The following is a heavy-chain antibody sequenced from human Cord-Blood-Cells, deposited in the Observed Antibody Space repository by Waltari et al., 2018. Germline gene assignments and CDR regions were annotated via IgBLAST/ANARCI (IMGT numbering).Heavy chain of an antibody. Sequence: QVQLVQSGAEVKKPGASVTVSCKPSGYTLTSYDINWVRTATGQGLEWMGWMNPNSGNTGYAQKFQGRVTITRNTSISTAYMELSSLRSEDTAVYYCASGGIAAAGTAFDIWGQGTMVTVSS. CDR3: ASGGIAAAGTAFDI. CDR2: MNPNSGNT. CDR1: GYTLTSYD. D-gene: IGHD6-13*01. V-gene: IGHV1-8*03. J-gene: IGHJ3*02.